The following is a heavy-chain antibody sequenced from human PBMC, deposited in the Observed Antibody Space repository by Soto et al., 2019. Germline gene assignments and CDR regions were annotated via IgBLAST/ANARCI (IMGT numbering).Heavy chain of an antibody. J-gene: IGHJ5*02. CDR1: GGSISSSSYY. CDR2: IYYSGST. D-gene: IGHD3-22*01. CDR3: ARFTYYYDSSGYSWFDP. V-gene: IGHV4-39*01. Sequence: PSETLSLTCTVSGGSISSSSYYWGWIRQPPGKGLEWIGSIYYSGSTYYNPSLKSRVTISVDTSKNQFSLKLSSVTAADTAVYYCARFTYYYDSSGYSWFDPWGQGTLVTVSS.